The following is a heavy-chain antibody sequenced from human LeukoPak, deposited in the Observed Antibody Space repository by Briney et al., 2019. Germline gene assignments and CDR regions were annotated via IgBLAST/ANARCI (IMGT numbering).Heavy chain of an antibody. CDR3: ARLTGGIAAE. CDR2: IYPGDSDT. Sequence: GESRKISGQCSGYTFTSYWIGGVRQLPGKGLEWMGIIYPGDSDTRYSPSFQGQVTISADKSISTAYLQWSSLKASDTAMYYCARLTGGIAAEWGQGTLVTVSS. CDR1: GYTFTSYW. D-gene: IGHD6-13*01. V-gene: IGHV5-51*01. J-gene: IGHJ4*02.